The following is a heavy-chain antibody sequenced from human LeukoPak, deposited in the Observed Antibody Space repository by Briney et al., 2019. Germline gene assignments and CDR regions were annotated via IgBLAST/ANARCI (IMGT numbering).Heavy chain of an antibody. V-gene: IGHV3-23*01. CDR2: FIVSGDTT. Sequence: GGSLRLSCAASGFTFSSYEMNWVRQAPGKGLEWVSGFIVSGDTTFYADSVKGRFTISRDNSKNALYLQMNSLRADDTAVYYCAKDATSGWGYFDYWGQGTLATVSS. CDR3: AKDATSGWGYFDY. J-gene: IGHJ4*02. D-gene: IGHD6-19*01. CDR1: GFTFSSYE.